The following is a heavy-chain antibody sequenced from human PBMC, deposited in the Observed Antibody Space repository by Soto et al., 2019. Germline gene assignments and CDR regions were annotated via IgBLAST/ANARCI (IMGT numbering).Heavy chain of an antibody. V-gene: IGHV1-46*01. CDR3: AGWYSSGYIDN. CDR2: INPSSGST. J-gene: IGHJ4*02. CDR1: GYTFTTYH. D-gene: IGHD2-15*01. Sequence: GASVKVSCKASGYTFTTYHLHWVRQAPGRGLEWMGVINPSSGSTTYAQKFQGRVTMTRDTSTSTVYVELTSLTSEDTAVYFCAGWYSSGYIDNWGQGTLVTVSS.